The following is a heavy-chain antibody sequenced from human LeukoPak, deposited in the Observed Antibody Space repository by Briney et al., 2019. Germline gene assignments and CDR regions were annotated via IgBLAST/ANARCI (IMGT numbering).Heavy chain of an antibody. CDR1: GYTFTSYD. CDR3: ARGRGDYYYYGMDV. V-gene: IGHV1-8*01. D-gene: IGHD5-24*01. Sequence: GASVKVSCKASGYTFTSYDINWVRQATGQGLEWMGWMNLNSGNTGYAQKFQGRVTMTRNTSISTAYMELSSLRSEDTAVYYCARGRGDYYYYGMDVWGQGTTVTVSS. CDR2: MNLNSGNT. J-gene: IGHJ6*02.